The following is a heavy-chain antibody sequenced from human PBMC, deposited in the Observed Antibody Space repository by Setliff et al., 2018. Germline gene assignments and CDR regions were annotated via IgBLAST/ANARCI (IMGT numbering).Heavy chain of an antibody. CDR2: IFHSGST. D-gene: IGHD3-3*01. Sequence: KLSETLSLTCTVSGGSISSDTYYWGWIRQPPGKGLEWIGSIFHSGSTNYNPSLKSRVTISVDTSKNQFSLKLSSVTAADTAVYYCARSGYYDFWSGFLNDAFDIWGQGTMVTVSS. CDR3: ARSGYYDFWSGFLNDAFDI. V-gene: IGHV4-39*07. CDR1: GGSISSDTYY. J-gene: IGHJ3*02.